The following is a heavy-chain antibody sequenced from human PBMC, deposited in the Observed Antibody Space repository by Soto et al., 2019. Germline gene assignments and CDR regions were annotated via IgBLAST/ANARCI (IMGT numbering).Heavy chain of an antibody. Sequence: ASVKVSCKASGYTFTGYYMHWVRQAPGQGLEWMGWINPNSGGTNYAQKFQGRVTMTRDTSISTAYMELSRLRSDDTAVYYCARDRNHYDSSGYYYYWGQGTLVTVSS. D-gene: IGHD3-22*01. CDR1: GYTFTGYY. J-gene: IGHJ4*02. V-gene: IGHV1-2*02. CDR2: INPNSGGT. CDR3: ARDRNHYDSSGYYYY.